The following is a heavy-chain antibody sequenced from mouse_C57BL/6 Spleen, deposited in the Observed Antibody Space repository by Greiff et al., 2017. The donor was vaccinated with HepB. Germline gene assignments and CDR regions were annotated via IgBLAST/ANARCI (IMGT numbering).Heavy chain of an antibody. CDR2: ISSGSSTI. Sequence: EVQVVESGGGLVKPGGSLKLSCAASGFTFSDYGMQWVRQAPEKGLEWVAYISSGSSTIYYADTVKGRFTISRDNAKNTLFLQMTSLRSEDTAMYYCAMPNWAYYFDYWGQGTTLTVSS. CDR3: AMPNWAYYFDY. J-gene: IGHJ2*01. D-gene: IGHD4-1*01. V-gene: IGHV5-17*01. CDR1: GFTFSDYG.